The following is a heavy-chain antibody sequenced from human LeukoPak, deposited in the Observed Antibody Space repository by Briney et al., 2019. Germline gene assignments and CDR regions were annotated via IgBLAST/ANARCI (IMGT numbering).Heavy chain of an antibody. Sequence: GGSLRLSCAASGFTFDEYGMLWVRQAPGKGLEWVCLISGDGKSTFYADSVKGRFTISRDNNKNSLYLHMNSLRAEDTALYYCRVVNCYHGRDVWGQGTTVTVSS. V-gene: IGHV3-43*02. CDR1: GFTFDEYG. J-gene: IGHJ6*02. D-gene: IGHD2-2*01. CDR3: RVVNCYHGRDV. CDR2: ISGDGKST.